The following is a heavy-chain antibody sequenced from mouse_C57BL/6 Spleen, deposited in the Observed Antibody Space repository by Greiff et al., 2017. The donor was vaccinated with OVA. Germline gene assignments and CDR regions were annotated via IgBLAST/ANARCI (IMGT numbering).Heavy chain of an antibody. CDR1: GYSFTDYN. CDR3: ARYNGLIITTVVDYAMDY. D-gene: IGHD1-1*01. J-gene: IGHJ4*01. Sequence: EVQLQQSGPELVKPGASVKISCKASGYSFTDYNMNWVKQSNGKSLEWIGVINPNYGTTSYNQKFKGKATLTVDQSSSTAYMQLNSLTSEDSAVYCCARYNGLIITTVVDYAMDYWGQGTSVTVSS. CDR2: INPNYGTT. V-gene: IGHV1-39*01.